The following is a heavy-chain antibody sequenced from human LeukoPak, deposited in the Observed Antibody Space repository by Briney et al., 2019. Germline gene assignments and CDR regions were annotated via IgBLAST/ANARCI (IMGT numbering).Heavy chain of an antibody. J-gene: IGHJ6*03. CDR3: ARENRLILLVYKKSYYMDV. D-gene: IGHD3-10*01. V-gene: IGHV4-39*07. CDR2: INHSGST. CDR1: GGSISSSSYY. Sequence: SETLSLTCTVSGGSISSSSYYWGWIRQPPGKGLEWIGEINHSGSTNYNPSLKSRVTISVDTSKNQFSLKLSSVTAADTAVYYCARENRLILLVYKKSYYMDVWGKGTTVTVSS.